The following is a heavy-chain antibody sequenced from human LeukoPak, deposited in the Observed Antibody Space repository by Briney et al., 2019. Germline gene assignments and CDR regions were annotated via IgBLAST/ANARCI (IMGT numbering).Heavy chain of an antibody. D-gene: IGHD1-14*01. CDR1: AFVFNSHP. J-gene: IGHJ4*02. Sequence: GGSLRLSCAASAFVFNSHPMHWVRQAPGKGLECVSAISTNGGTTYYANSVKGRFTISRDNSKNTLYLQMGSLRADDTALYYCATEEPAGSTHYWDQGTLVTVSS. CDR3: ATEEPAGSTHY. V-gene: IGHV3-64*01. CDR2: ISTNGGTT.